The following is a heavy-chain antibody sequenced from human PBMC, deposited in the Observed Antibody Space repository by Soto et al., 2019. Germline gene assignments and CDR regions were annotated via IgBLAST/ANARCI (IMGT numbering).Heavy chain of an antibody. Sequence: QIQLVQSGSEVKTPGASVKVSCKVSGYTFTSYGISWLRQAPGQGLEWVGWINTDKGTRHYTENLQGRDTLTTDTPTSTAYMELKSLTSDDTAVYFCARIRRRTDTTEARLDFWGQGSLVNVSS. CDR1: GYTFTSYG. CDR2: INTDKGTR. V-gene: IGHV1-18*01. CDR3: ARIRRRTDTTEARLDF. D-gene: IGHD3-3*02. J-gene: IGHJ4*02.